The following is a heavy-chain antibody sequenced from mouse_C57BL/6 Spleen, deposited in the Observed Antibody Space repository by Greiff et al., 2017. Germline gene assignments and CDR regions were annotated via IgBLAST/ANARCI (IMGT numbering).Heavy chain of an antibody. CDR3: ARHLDGSSYWYFDV. Sequence: QVQLKESGPGLVAPSQSLSITCTVSGFSLTSYGVHWVRQPPGKGLEWLVVIWSDGSTTYNSALKSRLSISKDNSKSQVFLKMNSLQTDDTAMYYWARHLDGSSYWYFDVWGTGTTVTVSS. D-gene: IGHD1-1*01. V-gene: IGHV2-6-1*01. CDR1: GFSLTSYG. J-gene: IGHJ1*03. CDR2: IWSDGST.